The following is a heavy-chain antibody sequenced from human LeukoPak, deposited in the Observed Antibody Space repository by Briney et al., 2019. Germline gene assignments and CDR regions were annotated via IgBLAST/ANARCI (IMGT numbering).Heavy chain of an antibody. V-gene: IGHV3-33*06. CDR3: AKDHLYYDYVRGSYRPRWYFDL. D-gene: IGHD3-16*02. CDR1: GFTYSSYG. Sequence: GGSLRLSCAASGFTYSSYGMHWVRQAPGKGLEWVAVIWYDGSNKYYADSVKGRFTISRDNSKNTLYLQMNSLRAEDTAVYYCAKDHLYYDYVRGSYRPRWYFDLWGRGTLVTVSS. J-gene: IGHJ2*01. CDR2: IWYDGSNK.